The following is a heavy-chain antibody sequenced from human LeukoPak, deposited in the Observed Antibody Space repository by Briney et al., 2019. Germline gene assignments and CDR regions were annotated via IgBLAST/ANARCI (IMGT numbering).Heavy chain of an antibody. J-gene: IGHJ3*02. V-gene: IGHV1-2*02. CDR1: GYTFTGYY. D-gene: IGHD5-12*01. Sequence: ASVKVSCKTSGYTFTGYYMNWVRQAPGQGLEWMGWINPNSGDTNYAQKFQGRVTMTRDTSIGTAYMELSSLRSDDTAVYYCARVKEGLDAFDIWGQGTMVTVSS. CDR3: ARVKEGLDAFDI. CDR2: INPNSGDT.